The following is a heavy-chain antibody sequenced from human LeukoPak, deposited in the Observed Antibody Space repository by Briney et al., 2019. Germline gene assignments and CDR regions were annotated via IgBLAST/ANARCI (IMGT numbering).Heavy chain of an antibody. Sequence: GGSLRLPCAASGFTFSSYGMQWVRQAPGKGLEWVAIISYDGRDKFYEDSVKGRFTISRDNSKNTLYLQMNNLRAEDTAVYYCAKPTTVLTSYYFDYWGQGTLVTVSS. CDR3: AKPTTVLTSYYFDY. CDR1: GFTFSSYG. J-gene: IGHJ4*02. D-gene: IGHD4-23*01. CDR2: ISYDGRDK. V-gene: IGHV3-30*18.